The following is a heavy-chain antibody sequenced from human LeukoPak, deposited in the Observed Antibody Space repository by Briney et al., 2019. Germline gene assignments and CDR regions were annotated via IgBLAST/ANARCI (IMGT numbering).Heavy chain of an antibody. CDR3: ARLRGDLMDGFDF. J-gene: IGHJ4*02. CDR1: GHSFSTDW. Sequence: GESLKISCKGSGHSFSTDWIAWVRQMPGKGLEWMGVIYAGDADTRYSPSFQGQVTISADKSLNTAYLQWTNLKASDTAMYYFARLRGDLMDGFDFWGQETLFTVSS. CDR2: IYAGDADT. V-gene: IGHV5-51*01. D-gene: IGHD3-16*01.